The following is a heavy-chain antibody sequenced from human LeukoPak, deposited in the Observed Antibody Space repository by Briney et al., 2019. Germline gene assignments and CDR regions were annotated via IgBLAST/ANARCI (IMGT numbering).Heavy chain of an antibody. CDR1: GGSISSYY. Sequence: SETLSLTCTVSGGSISSYYWSWIRQPPGKGLEWIGYIYYSGSTNYNPSLKSRVTISVDTSKNQFSLKLSSVTAADTAVHYCGRRTYYYDSSGYYYYYYMDVWGKGTTVTVSS. CDR2: IYYSGST. V-gene: IGHV4-59*01. J-gene: IGHJ6*03. CDR3: GRRTYYYDSSGYYYYYYMDV. D-gene: IGHD3-22*01.